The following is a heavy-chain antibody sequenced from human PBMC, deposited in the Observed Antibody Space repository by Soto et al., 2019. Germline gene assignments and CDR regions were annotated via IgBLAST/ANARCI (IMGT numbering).Heavy chain of an antibody. D-gene: IGHD3-22*01. J-gene: IGHJ4*02. CDR2: IIGSGTDT. CDR3: AKGSSRHYDSFDY. CDR1: GFTFKTYT. V-gene: IGHV3-23*01. Sequence: EVQLSDSGGGSVQPGASLRLSCAASGFTFKTYTMNWVRQAPGQGLEWVSAIIGSGTDTYYADSVKGRFTISRDNSKNTLYLLMNSLRAEDTAVYYCAKGSSRHYDSFDYWGQGTLVTVSS.